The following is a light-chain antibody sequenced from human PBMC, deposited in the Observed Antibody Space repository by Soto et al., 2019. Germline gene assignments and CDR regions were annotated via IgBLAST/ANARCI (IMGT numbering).Light chain of an antibody. CDR1: QSVSSY. Sequence: EIVLTQSPGTLSLSPGERATLSCRASQSVSSYLSWYQQKPGQAPRLLIYGASSRATGIPERFSGSGSGTDFTLTISRLEPEDFAMYYCQHHGGSPLFTFGPGTKVDIK. CDR2: GAS. CDR3: QHHGGSPLFT. V-gene: IGKV3-20*01. J-gene: IGKJ3*01.